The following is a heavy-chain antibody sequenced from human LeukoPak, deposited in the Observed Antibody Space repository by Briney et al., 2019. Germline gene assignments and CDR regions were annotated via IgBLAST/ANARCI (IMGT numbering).Heavy chain of an antibody. V-gene: IGHV3-21*01. CDR1: GFTFSSYS. Sequence: GGSLRLSCAASGFTFSSYSMNWVRQAPGKGLEWVSSISSSSSYIYYADSVKGRFTVSRDNAKNSLYLQMNSLRAEDTAVYYCASDWLNRAGDFDYWGQGTLVTVSS. CDR3: ASDWLNRAGDFDY. CDR2: ISSSSSYI. D-gene: IGHD6-13*01. J-gene: IGHJ4*02.